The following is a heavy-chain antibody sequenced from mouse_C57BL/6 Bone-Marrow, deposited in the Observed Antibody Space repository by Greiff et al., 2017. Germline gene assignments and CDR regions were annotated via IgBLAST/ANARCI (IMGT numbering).Heavy chain of an antibody. CDR1: GYTFTSYW. Sequence: QVQLQQPGAELVKPGASVKLSCKASGYTFTSYWMHWVKQRPGQGLEWIGMIHPNSGSTNYNETFKSKATLTVDKSSRTAYMQLSSLTSEASAVLYRARPGRALYYFDYWGQGTTLTVSS. V-gene: IGHV1-64*01. D-gene: IGHD3-1*01. CDR2: IHPNSGST. J-gene: IGHJ2*01. CDR3: ARPGRALYYFDY.